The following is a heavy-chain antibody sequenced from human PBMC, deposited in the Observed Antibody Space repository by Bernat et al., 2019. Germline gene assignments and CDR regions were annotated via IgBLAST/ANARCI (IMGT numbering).Heavy chain of an antibody. Sequence: QVQLQESDPGLVKPSGTLSLTCAVSGGSISSSNWWSWVRQPPGKGLEWIGEIYHSGSTNYNPSLKSRVTISVDKSKNQFSLKLSSVTAADTAVYYCARVWLLPEQQSSNWFDPWGQGTLVTVSS. CDR1: GGSISSSNW. J-gene: IGHJ5*02. CDR3: ARVWLLPEQQSSNWFDP. D-gene: IGHD5-18*01. V-gene: IGHV4-4*02. CDR2: IYHSGST.